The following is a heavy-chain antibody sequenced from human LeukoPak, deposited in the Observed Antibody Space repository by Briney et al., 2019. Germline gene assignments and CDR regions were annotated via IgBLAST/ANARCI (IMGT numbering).Heavy chain of an antibody. Sequence: SETLSLTCTVSGGSISSYYWSWIRQPAGKGLEWIGRIYTSGSTNYNPSLKSRVTMSVDTSKNQFSLKLSSVTAADTAVYYCARDGDYDTHYYYGMGVWGQGTTVTVSS. J-gene: IGHJ6*02. D-gene: IGHD4-17*01. CDR2: IYTSGST. V-gene: IGHV4-4*07. CDR3: ARDGDYDTHYYYGMGV. CDR1: GGSISSYY.